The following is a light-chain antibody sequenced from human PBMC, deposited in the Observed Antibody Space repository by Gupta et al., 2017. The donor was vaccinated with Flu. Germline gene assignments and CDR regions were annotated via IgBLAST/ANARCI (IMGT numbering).Light chain of an antibody. CDR3: QQRSNWRT. Sequence: EIVLTQSPATLSLSPGERATLSCRPSQSVVSSLAWYQQKPGQAPRLLIYHASNRATGIAAKFSGSGSGTDFTLTSSSLEPEDFAVYYCQQRSNWRTFGQGTKLEMK. V-gene: IGKV3-11*01. CDR1: QSVVSS. CDR2: HAS. J-gene: IGKJ1*01.